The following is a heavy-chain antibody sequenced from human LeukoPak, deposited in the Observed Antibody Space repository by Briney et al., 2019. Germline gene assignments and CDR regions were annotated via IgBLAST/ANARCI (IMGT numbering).Heavy chain of an antibody. J-gene: IGHJ2*01. CDR1: GYTISGSY. V-gene: IGHV1-2*02. D-gene: IGHD6-19*01. CDR3: ARDVYTSGWRYFDL. CDR2: MHPNSGGT. Sequence: ASVKVSCKASGYTISGSYMHWVRQAPGQGLEWMGGMHPNSGGTNYAQKFQGRVTLTRDASIGTAYMEMNRLTYDDTAIYYCARDVYTSGWRYFDLWGHGTLVTVSS.